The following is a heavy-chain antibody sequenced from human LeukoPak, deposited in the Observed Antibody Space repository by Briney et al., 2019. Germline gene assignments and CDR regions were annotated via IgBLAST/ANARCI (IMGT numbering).Heavy chain of an antibody. V-gene: IGHV3-21*04. CDR3: ATYRQVLLPFES. D-gene: IGHD2-8*02. Sequence: GGSLRLSCAASGFTFGSYSMNWVRQAPGKGLEWVSSISSSSSYIYYADSVKGRFTISRDNAKNSLYLQMNSLRAEDTAIYYCATYRQVLLPFESWGQGTLVTVSS. J-gene: IGHJ4*02. CDR2: ISSSSSYI. CDR1: GFTFGSYS.